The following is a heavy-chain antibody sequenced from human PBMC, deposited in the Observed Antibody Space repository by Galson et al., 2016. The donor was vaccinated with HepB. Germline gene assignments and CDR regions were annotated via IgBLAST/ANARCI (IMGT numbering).Heavy chain of an antibody. D-gene: IGHD6-13*01. J-gene: IGHJ4*02. CDR3: ARFGGSSNWYFDY. Sequence: SETLSLTCAVSGDSISSDNWWSWVRQPPHKGLEWIGEIYHSGITNYNPSLKSRVAISVDKSKNQFSLKVNSVTAADTAVYYCARFGGSSNWYFDYWGQGTLVTVSS. CDR2: IYHSGIT. V-gene: IGHV4-4*02. CDR1: GDSISSDNW.